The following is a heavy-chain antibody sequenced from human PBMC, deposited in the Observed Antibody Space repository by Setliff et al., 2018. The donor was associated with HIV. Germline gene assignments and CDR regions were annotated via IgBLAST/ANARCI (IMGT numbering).Heavy chain of an antibody. D-gene: IGHD1-26*01. V-gene: IGHV4-59*08. CDR2: IYYSGTT. Sequence: KSSETLSLTCTVSGGSISNYYWSWIRQPPGKGLEWIGYIYYSGTTKYNPSLKSRVTISVDMSKNRLFLRLSSVTAADTAVYYCATIGGSYKFDYWGQGTLVTVSS. CDR1: GGSISNYY. CDR3: ATIGGSYKFDY. J-gene: IGHJ4*02.